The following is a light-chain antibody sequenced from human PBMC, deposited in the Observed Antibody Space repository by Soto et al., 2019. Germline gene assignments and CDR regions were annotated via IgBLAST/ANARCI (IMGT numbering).Light chain of an antibody. J-gene: IGKJ1*01. Sequence: DIHMTQSPSTLSASVGDRVTIICRASQNIFTYLAWYQQKPGKAPKLLIYKASSLESGVPSRFSGSGSGTEFTLTISSLQPDDFATYYCQQYNSYSWTFGQGTKVDIK. CDR2: KAS. V-gene: IGKV1-5*03. CDR1: QNIFTY. CDR3: QQYNSYSWT.